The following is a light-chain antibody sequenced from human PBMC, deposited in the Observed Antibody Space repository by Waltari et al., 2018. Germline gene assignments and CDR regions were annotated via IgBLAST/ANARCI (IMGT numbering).Light chain of an antibody. CDR1: PSISSY. CDR2: AAS. V-gene: IGKV1-39*01. Sequence: IHMPKSPSSLSAPVGDRPTITCRAPPSISSYFNGYQQKPGKVPKLLIYAASSLQSGVPSRFSGSGSGTDFTLTISSLQPEDFATYYCQQSYSTLGFGQGTKLEIK. CDR3: QQSYSTLG. J-gene: IGKJ2*03.